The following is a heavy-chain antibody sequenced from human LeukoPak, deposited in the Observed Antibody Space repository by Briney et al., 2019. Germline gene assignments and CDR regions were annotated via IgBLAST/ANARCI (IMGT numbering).Heavy chain of an antibody. V-gene: IGHV1-46*01. CDR1: GYTFTSYY. Sequence: ASVKISCNAAGYTFTSYYMHWVRQAPGQGLEWMGIINPSGGSTSHAQKFQGRVTMTRDTSTSTVYMELSSLRSEDTAVYYCARDPGDIAVAGTDFDYWGQGTLVTVSS. J-gene: IGHJ4*02. CDR3: ARDPGDIAVAGTDFDY. D-gene: IGHD6-19*01. CDR2: INPSGGST.